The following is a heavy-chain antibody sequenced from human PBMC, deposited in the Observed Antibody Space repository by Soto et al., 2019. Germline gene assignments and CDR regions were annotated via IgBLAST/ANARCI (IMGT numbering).Heavy chain of an antibody. CDR2: IIPFFGTS. V-gene: IGHV1-69*06. CDR3: ARKLQLYYGMDV. Sequence: QVQLVQSGAEVRQPGSSVKVSCKASGGTFSSYTVYWVRQAPGQGLEWMGGIIPFFGTSNYAQNFQDRINLTTDKSTGTAYMELSSLRFEDTAIYYCARKLQLYYGMDVWGQGTTVTVCS. J-gene: IGHJ6*02. D-gene: IGHD3-16*01. CDR1: GGTFSSYT.